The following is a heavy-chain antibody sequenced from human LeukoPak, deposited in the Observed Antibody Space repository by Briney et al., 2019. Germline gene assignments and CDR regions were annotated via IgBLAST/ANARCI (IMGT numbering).Heavy chain of an antibody. CDR2: ISGSGGST. D-gene: IGHD6-13*01. V-gene: IGHV3-23*01. Sequence: GGSLRLSCAASGFTFSSYAMSWVRQAPGKGLEWVSAISGSGGSTYYADSVKGRFTISRGNSKNTLYLQMNSLRAEDTAVYYCAKGKSSSWYYFDYWGQGTLVTVSS. CDR3: AKGKSSSWYYFDY. J-gene: IGHJ4*02. CDR1: GFTFSSYA.